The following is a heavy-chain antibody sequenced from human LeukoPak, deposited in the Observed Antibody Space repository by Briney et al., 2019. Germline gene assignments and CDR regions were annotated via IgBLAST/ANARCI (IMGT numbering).Heavy chain of an antibody. V-gene: IGHV3-7*01. J-gene: IGHJ5*02. CDR3: ARDDCSSISCYHNWFDP. Sequence: GGSLRLSCAASGFTFSSYWMSWVRQAPGKGLEWVANIKQDGSEKYYVDSVKGRFTISRDNAKNSLYLQMNSLRAEDTAVYYCARDDCSSISCYHNWFDPWGPGTLVTVSS. D-gene: IGHD2-2*01. CDR2: IKQDGSEK. CDR1: GFTFSSYW.